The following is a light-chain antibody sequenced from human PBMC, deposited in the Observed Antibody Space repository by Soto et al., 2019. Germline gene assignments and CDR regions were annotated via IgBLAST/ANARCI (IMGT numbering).Light chain of an antibody. Sequence: DIQLTQSPSFLSASVGDRVTITCRASQGLSSDLAWYQQKPGKAPKLLIYAASTLQSGDPSRFSGSGSGKEFTLTISSLQPEDFATYYCQQLNSYPITFGQGTRLEIK. J-gene: IGKJ5*01. CDR1: QGLSSD. V-gene: IGKV1-9*01. CDR3: QQLNSYPIT. CDR2: AAS.